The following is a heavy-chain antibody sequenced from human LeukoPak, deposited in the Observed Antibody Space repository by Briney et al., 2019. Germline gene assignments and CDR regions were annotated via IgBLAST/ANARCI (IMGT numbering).Heavy chain of an antibody. CDR2: LNPNNGDT. Sequence: APVKVSCKASGYTFTANYMHWVRQAPGQELEWMGRLNPNNGDTTYAQKFQGRVTMTRDTSISTAYMELSSLRSDDTAVYYCAREGRNWFDPWGQGTLVTVSS. J-gene: IGHJ5*02. CDR3: AREGRNWFDP. V-gene: IGHV1-2*06. CDR1: GYTFTANY.